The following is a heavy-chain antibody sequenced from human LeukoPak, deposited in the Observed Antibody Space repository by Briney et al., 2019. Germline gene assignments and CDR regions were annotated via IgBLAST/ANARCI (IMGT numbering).Heavy chain of an antibody. Sequence: SVKVSCKASGGTFSSYAISWVRQAPGQGLEWMGGIIPIFGTANYAQKFQGRVTITTDESTSTAYMELSSLRSKETAVYYCARDIGMLWFGELFHNWFDHWGQGTLVTVSS. CDR3: ARDIGMLWFGELFHNWFDH. CDR2: IIPIFGTA. V-gene: IGHV1-69*05. D-gene: IGHD3-10*01. CDR1: GGTFSSYA. J-gene: IGHJ5*02.